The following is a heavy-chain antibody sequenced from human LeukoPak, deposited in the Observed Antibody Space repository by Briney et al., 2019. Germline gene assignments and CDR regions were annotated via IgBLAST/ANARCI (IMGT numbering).Heavy chain of an antibody. V-gene: IGHV4-34*01. CDR1: GGSFSGYY. D-gene: IGHD3-10*01. CDR2: INHSGST. CDR3: ARRRITMVRGGSDY. J-gene: IGHJ4*02. Sequence: SETLSLTCAVYGGSFSGYYWSWIRQPPGKGLEWIGEINHSGSTNYNPSLKSRVTISVDTSKNQFSLKLSSVTAADTAVYYCARRRITMVRGGSDYWGQGTLVTVSS.